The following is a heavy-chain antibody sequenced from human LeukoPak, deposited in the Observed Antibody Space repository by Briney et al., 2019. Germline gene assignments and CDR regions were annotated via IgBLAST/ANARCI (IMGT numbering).Heavy chain of an antibody. CDR2: IYYSGST. J-gene: IGHJ4*02. Sequence: SETLSLTCTVSGGSISSSSHYWGWIRQPPGKGLEWIGSIYYSGSTYYNPSLKSRVILSVDTSKNQFSLKLTSVTAADTAVYYCARQKITTSDYWGQGTLVTVSS. CDR1: GGSISSSSHY. CDR3: ARQKITTSDY. D-gene: IGHD3-22*01. V-gene: IGHV4-39*01.